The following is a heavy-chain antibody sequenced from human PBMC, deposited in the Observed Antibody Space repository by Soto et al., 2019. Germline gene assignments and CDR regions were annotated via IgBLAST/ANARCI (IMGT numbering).Heavy chain of an antibody. CDR1: GYTFTGYY. D-gene: IGHD3-22*01. Sequence: ASVKVSCKASGYTFTGYYMHWVRQAPGQGLEWMGWINPNSGGTNYAQKFQGWVTMTRDTSISTAYMELSRLRSDDTAVYYCARGPYNYYDTANYGMDVWGQGTTVTSP. CDR3: ARGPYNYYDTANYGMDV. J-gene: IGHJ6*02. V-gene: IGHV1-2*04. CDR2: INPNSGGT.